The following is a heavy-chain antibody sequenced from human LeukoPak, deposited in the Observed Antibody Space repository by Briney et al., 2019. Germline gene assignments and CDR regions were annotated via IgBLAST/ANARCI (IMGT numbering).Heavy chain of an antibody. D-gene: IGHD4-17*01. CDR3: AKAPYGAPSNGMDV. Sequence: GGSLRLSCAASGFTFDDYAMHWVRQAPGKGLEWVSGISWNSGSIGYADSVKGRFTISRDNAKSCLYLQMNSLRAEDTALYYCAKAPYGAPSNGMDVWGQGTTVTVSS. CDR1: GFTFDDYA. V-gene: IGHV3-9*01. CDR2: ISWNSGSI. J-gene: IGHJ6*02.